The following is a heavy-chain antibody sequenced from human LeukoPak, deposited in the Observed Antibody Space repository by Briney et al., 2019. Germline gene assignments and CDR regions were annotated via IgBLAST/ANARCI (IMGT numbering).Heavy chain of an antibody. CDR3: ARHYDSSGYGLGGWWYFDL. V-gene: IGHV4-39*01. CDR2: IYYSGST. D-gene: IGHD3-22*01. Sequence: SETLSLTCTVSGGSISSSSYYWGWIRQPPGKGLEWIGSIYYSGSTYYNPSLKSRVTISVDTSKNQFSLKLSSVTAADTAVYYCARHYDSSGYGLGGWWYFDLWGRGTLVTVSS. J-gene: IGHJ2*01. CDR1: GGSISSSSYY.